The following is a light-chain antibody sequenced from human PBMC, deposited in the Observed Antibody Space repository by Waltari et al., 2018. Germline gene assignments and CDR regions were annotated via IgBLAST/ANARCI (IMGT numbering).Light chain of an antibody. V-gene: IGLV2-23*02. J-gene: IGLJ3*02. CDR1: RTDVGDCNY. Sequence: QSALTQPAPVSGSPGTSITISCTGDRTDVGDCNYVSWYQQIPGKAPKVIIYDVTKRPSGVSNRFSGSKSGNSASLSISGLQAEDEAHYYCCSYAGRSTWVFGGGTKVTVL. CDR3: CSYAGRSTWV. CDR2: DVT.